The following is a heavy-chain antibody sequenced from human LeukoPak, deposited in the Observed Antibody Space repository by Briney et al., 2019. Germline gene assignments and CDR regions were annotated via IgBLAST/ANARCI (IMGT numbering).Heavy chain of an antibody. CDR2: ISFDGSNK. V-gene: IGHV3-30*18. CDR3: AKEWRTVAFDI. CDR1: GFTFSSYG. D-gene: IGHD4-17*01. J-gene: IGHJ3*02. Sequence: PGRSLTLSCAASGFTFSSYGMHWVRQAPGKGLEWVAIISFDGSNKFYADSVKGRFTISRDNSKNTLFLQMNSLRAADTAVYYCAKEWRTVAFDIWGQGTMVTVSS.